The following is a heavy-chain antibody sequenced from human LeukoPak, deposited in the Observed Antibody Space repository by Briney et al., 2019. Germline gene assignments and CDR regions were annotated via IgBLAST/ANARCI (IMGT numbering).Heavy chain of an antibody. CDR1: GFTFSDYE. Sequence: PGGSLRLSCAASGFTFSDYEINWVRQAPGKGLEWVSCISTSGSTTYYADSVKGRFTISRDNAKNSLFLQMNTLTVEGTAVYYCARGALHVFDYWGQGTPVTVSS. CDR2: ISTSGSTT. CDR3: ARGALHVFDY. J-gene: IGHJ4*02. V-gene: IGHV3-48*03. D-gene: IGHD3-10*02.